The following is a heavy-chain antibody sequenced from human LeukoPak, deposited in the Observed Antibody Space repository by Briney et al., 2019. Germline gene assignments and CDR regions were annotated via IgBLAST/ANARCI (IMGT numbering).Heavy chain of an antibody. CDR1: GYTFTGYY. J-gene: IGHJ6*02. CDR2: INPNSGGT. Sequence: ASVKVSCKASGYTFTGYYMHWVRQAPGQGLEWMGWINPNSGGTDYAQKFQGRVTMTRDTSISTAYVELSRLRSDDTAVYFCARVLCWNYDYYGMDVWGQGTTVTVSS. D-gene: IGHD3-16*01. CDR3: ARVLCWNYDYYGMDV. V-gene: IGHV1-2*02.